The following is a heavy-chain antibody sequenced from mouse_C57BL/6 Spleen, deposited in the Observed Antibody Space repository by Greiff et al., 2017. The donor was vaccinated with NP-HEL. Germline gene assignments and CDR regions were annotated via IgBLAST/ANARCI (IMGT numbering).Heavy chain of an antibody. CDR1: GYSFTGYY. V-gene: IGHV1-42*01. CDR3: ARGKGIFDY. CDR2: INPSTGGT. J-gene: IGHJ2*01. Sequence: VQLQQSGPELVKPGASVKISCKASGYSFTGYYMNWVKQSPDKSLEWIGEINPSTGGTTYNQKFKAKATLTVDKSSSTAYMQLKSLTSEDSAVYYCARGKGIFDYWGQGTTLTVSA.